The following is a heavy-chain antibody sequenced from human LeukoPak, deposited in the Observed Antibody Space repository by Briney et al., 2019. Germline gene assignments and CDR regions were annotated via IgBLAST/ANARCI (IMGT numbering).Heavy chain of an antibody. V-gene: IGHV6-1*01. CDR3: ARDTGGYSSSSGYYFDY. CDR1: GDSVSSNSAA. J-gene: IGHJ4*02. CDR2: TYYRSKWYN. D-gene: IGHD6-6*01. Sequence: SQTLSLTCAISGDSVSSNSAAWNWIRQSPSRGLEWLGRTYYRSKWYNDYAVSVKSRITINPDTSKNQFSLQLNSVTPEDTTVYYCARDTGGYSSSSGYYFDYWGQGTLVTVSS.